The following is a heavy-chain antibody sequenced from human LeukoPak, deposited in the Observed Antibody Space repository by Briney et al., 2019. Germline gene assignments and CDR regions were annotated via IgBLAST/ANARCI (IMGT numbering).Heavy chain of an antibody. CDR3: ASSSRSSVFDY. V-gene: IGHV5-51*01. CDR1: GYYFTSYW. J-gene: IGHJ4*02. CDR2: IYPGDSES. D-gene: IGHD6-6*01. Sequence: GESLKISCKGSGYYFTSYWIAWVRQMPGKGLECMGIIYPGDSESRYSPSFQGQVTISADKSISTAYLQWSSLKASDTAIYYCASSSRSSVFDYWGQGTLVTVFS.